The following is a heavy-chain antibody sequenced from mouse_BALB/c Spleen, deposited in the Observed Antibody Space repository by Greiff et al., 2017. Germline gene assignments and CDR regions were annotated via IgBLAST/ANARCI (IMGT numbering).Heavy chain of an antibody. D-gene: IGHD2-4*01. Sequence: VKLVESGPGLVAPSQSLSITCTVSGFSLTSYDISWIRQPPGKGLEWLGVIWTGGGTNYNSAFMSRLSISKDNSKSQVFLKMSSLQTDDTAIYYCVRGIMTLGYFDYWGQGTTLTVSS. V-gene: IGHV2-9-2*01. J-gene: IGHJ2*01. CDR3: VRGIMTLGYFDY. CDR2: IWTGGGT. CDR1: GFSLTSYD.